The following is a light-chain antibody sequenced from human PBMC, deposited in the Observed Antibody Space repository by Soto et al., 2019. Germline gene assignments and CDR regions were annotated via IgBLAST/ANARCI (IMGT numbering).Light chain of an antibody. CDR2: AAS. CDR1: ETVSIY. V-gene: IGKV1-39*01. CDR3: QQCFAVPPT. J-gene: IGKJ1*01. Sequence: DLQMTQSPSSLSASVGDRVTIDCRANETVSIYLNWYQQKSGKAPKLLIYAASTLQSGVPSRFSGSGSGTDFTLTISSLQPDDFATYHCQQCFAVPPTFGQGTKVEIK.